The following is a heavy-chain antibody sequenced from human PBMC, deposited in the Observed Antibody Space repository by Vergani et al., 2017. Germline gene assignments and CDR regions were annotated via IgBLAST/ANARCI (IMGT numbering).Heavy chain of an antibody. V-gene: IGHV4-4*02. CDR2: IYHSGST. Sequence: QVQLQESGPGLVKPSGTLSLTCAVSGGSISSSNWWSWVRQPPVKGLEWIGEIYHSGSTNYNPSLKSRVTISVDKSKNQFSLKLSSLTAANTAVYYCATLPGWARWFDPWGQGTLVTVSS. CDR1: GGSISSSNW. J-gene: IGHJ5*02. D-gene: IGHD1-14*01. CDR3: ATLPGWARWFDP.